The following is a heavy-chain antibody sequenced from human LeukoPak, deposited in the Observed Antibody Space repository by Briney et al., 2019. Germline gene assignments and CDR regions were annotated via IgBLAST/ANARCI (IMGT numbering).Heavy chain of an antibody. D-gene: IGHD6-19*01. J-gene: IGHJ4*02. CDR1: GGSISSSSYY. CDR2: IFYSGST. CDR3: ARATGFSSGCYRYFDY. Sequence: SETLSLTCSVSGGSISSSSYYWGWIRQPPGKGLEWIGSIFYSGSTCYNASLQSRVTMSVDTSKNQFSLKLTSVTAADTAVYYCARATGFSSGCYRYFDYWGQGTLLTVSS. V-gene: IGHV4-39*01.